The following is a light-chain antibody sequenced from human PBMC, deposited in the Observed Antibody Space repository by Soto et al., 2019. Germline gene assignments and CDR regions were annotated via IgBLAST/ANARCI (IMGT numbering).Light chain of an antibody. CDR3: SSYTTSSPVV. CDR1: SSDVGGYNY. Sequence: QSALTQPASVSGSPGQSITISCTGTSSDVGGYNYVSWYQQHPRKAPKLMIYEVSNRPSGVSNRFSGSKSGNTASLTISGLQAEDEADYYCSSYTTSSPVVFGGGTKVTVL. CDR2: EVS. V-gene: IGLV2-14*01. J-gene: IGLJ3*02.